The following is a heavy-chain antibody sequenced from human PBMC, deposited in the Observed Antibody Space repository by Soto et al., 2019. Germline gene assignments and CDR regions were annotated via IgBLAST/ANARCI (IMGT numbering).Heavy chain of an antibody. CDR3: ARDRGVAAAGTNRPFDY. V-gene: IGHV1-18*04. CDR2: ISAYNGNT. CDR1: GYTFTSYG. J-gene: IGHJ4*02. D-gene: IGHD6-13*01. Sequence: QVQLVQSGAEVKKPGASVKVSCKASGYTFTSYGISWVRQAPGQGLEWMGWISAYNGNTNYAQKLQGRVTMTTDTATRTAYMELRSLRSDDTAVYYCARDRGVAAAGTNRPFDYWGQGTLVTVSS.